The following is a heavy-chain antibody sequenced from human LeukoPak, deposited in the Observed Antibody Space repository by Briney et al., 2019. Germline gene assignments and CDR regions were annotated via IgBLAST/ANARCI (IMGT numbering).Heavy chain of an antibody. J-gene: IGHJ4*02. Sequence: QTGGSLRLSCAASAFTFNTYWMHWVRQVPGRGLEWVSRINGDESSTTYADSVKGRFTISRDNAKDTLYLHMNSLTAEDTAVYYCARGAKWAYYFDYWGQGTLVTVSS. V-gene: IGHV3-74*01. CDR2: INGDESST. D-gene: IGHD1-26*01. CDR3: ARGAKWAYYFDY. CDR1: AFTFNTYW.